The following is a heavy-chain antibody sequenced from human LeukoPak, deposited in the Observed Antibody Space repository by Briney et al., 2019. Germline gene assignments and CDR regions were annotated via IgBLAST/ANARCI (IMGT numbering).Heavy chain of an antibody. J-gene: IGHJ6*02. CDR3: ARDITDYYGSGSYGAYYYGMDV. Sequence: TGGSLRLSCAASGFTFSSYWMSWVRQAPGKGLEWVANIKQDGSEKYYVDSVKGRFTISRDNAKNSLYLQMNSLRAEDTAVYYCARDITDYYGSGSYGAYYYGMDVWGQGTTVTVSS. V-gene: IGHV3-7*01. CDR1: GFTFSSYW. D-gene: IGHD3-10*01. CDR2: IKQDGSEK.